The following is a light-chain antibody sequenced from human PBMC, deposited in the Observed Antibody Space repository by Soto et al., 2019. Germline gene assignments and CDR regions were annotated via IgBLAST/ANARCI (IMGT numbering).Light chain of an antibody. CDR2: ADT. CDR3: QVWDSGSGGYV. V-gene: IGLV3-21*02. J-gene: IGLJ1*01. Sequence: YVLTQPPSVSGAPGQTATISCAGGNVGSNNVNWHQQQPGPAPVLVVYADTDRPSGIPERFSGSKSANSATLTISRVEAGDEADYYCQVWDSGSGGYVFGPGTKVTVL. CDR1: NVGSNN.